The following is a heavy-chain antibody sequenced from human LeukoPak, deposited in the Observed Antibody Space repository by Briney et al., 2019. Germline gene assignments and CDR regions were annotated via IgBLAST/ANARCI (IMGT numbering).Heavy chain of an antibody. D-gene: IGHD3-10*01. CDR2: ISSSSSYT. Sequence: GGSLRLSCAASGFIFSDYYMSWIRQAPGKGLEWVSYISSSSSYTNYADSVKGRFTISRDNAKNSLYLQMNSLRAEDTAVYYCARARITMVRGVIITSFYFDYWGQGTLVTVSS. J-gene: IGHJ4*02. CDR1: GFIFSDYY. CDR3: ARARITMVRGVIITSFYFDY. V-gene: IGHV3-11*05.